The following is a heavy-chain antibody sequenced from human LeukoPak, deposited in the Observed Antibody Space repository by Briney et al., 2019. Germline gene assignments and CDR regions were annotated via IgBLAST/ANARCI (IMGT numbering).Heavy chain of an antibody. J-gene: IGHJ3*01. CDR1: GGSIGSTNYY. D-gene: IGHD3-10*01. V-gene: IGHV4-39*01. CDR2: IYYSGST. CDR3: ARCNYYGSGSYHEGFFRF. Sequence: SETLSLTCTVSGGSIGSTNYYWGWIRQPPGKGLEWIGSIYYSGSTYYNPSLKSRVTISVDTSKNQFSLKLSSVTAADTAVYYCARCNYYGSGSYHEGFFRFWGQGTMVTVSS.